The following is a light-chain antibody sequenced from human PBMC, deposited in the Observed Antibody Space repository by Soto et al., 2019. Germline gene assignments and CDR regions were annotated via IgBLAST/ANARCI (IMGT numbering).Light chain of an antibody. CDR3: QQYGTSST. CDR2: EAS. J-gene: IGKJ1*01. CDR1: QTVRSDY. Sequence: EIVLTQSASTLSVSPGESATLSWRASQTVRSDYLAWYRQSPGQPPRLLLFEASSRAPGIPDRFSGSASGTDFTLTIRRLEPEDFAVYYCQQYGTSSTFGQGTKVDIK. V-gene: IGKV3-20*01.